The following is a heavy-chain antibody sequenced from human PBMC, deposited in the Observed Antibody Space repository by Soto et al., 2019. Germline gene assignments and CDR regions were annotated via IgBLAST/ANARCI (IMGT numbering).Heavy chain of an antibody. D-gene: IGHD3-3*01. Sequence: GGSLRLSCAASGFTFSSYAMSWVRQAPGRGLEWVSAISGSGGSTYYADSVKGRFTISRDNSKNTLYLQMNSLRAEDTAVYYCAKGGDYDFWSGQNNWFDPWGQGTLVTVSS. CDR3: AKGGDYDFWSGQNNWFDP. CDR1: GFTFSSYA. J-gene: IGHJ5*02. CDR2: ISGSGGST. V-gene: IGHV3-23*01.